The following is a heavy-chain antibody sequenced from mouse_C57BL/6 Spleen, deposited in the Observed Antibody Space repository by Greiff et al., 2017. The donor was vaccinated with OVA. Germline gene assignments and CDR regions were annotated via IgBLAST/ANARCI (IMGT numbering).Heavy chain of an antibody. CDR1: GYTFTDYE. D-gene: IGHD3-2*02. J-gene: IGHJ2*01. Sequence: VKLMESGAELVRPGASVTLSCKASGYTFTDYEMHWVKQTPVHGLEWIGAIDPETGGTAYNQKFKGKAILTADKSSSTAYMELRSLTSEDSAVYYCTRSGGTGYFDYWGQGTTLTVSS. CDR3: TRSGGTGYFDY. CDR2: IDPETGGT. V-gene: IGHV1-15*01.